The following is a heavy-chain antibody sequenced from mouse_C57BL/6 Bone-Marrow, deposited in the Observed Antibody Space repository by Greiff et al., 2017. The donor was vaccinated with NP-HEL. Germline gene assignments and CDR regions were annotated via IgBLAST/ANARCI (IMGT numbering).Heavy chain of an antibody. CDR3: ARSTMVTPFAY. CDR1: GFTFSDYG. V-gene: IGHV5-17*01. Sequence: EVHLVESGGGLVKPGGSLKLSCAASGFTFSDYGMHWVRQAPEKGLEWVAYISSGSSTIYYADTVKGRFTISRDNAKNTLFLQMTSLRSEDTAMYYCARSTMVTPFAYWGQGTLVTVSA. J-gene: IGHJ3*01. CDR2: ISSGSSTI. D-gene: IGHD2-2*01.